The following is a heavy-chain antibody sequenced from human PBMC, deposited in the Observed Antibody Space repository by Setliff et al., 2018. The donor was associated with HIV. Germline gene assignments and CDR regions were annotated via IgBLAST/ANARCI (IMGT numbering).Heavy chain of an antibody. V-gene: IGHV4-30-4*01. J-gene: IGHJ3*01. CDR3: ARTTRHDGAAYGAFYL. Sequence: SETLSLTCIVSGDSIRGGDFYWTWIRQSPGKGLEWIGYVYWSGTTHYNPSLNGRVTISVDTSENQFSLKLDSLTAADSAVYYCARTTRHDGAAYGAFYLWGQGTLVTVSS. CDR2: VYWSGTT. CDR1: GDSIRGGDFY. D-gene: IGHD1-1*01.